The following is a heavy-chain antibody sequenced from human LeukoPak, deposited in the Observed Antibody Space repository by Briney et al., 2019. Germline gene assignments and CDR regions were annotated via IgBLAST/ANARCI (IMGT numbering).Heavy chain of an antibody. J-gene: IGHJ4*02. V-gene: IGHV4-59*01. CDR3: ARVLESYSGYDFSWIIDY. CDR1: GGSISSYY. Sequence: SETLSLTCTVSGGSISSYYWSWIRQPPGKGLEWIGYIYYSGSTNYNPSLKSRVTILVDTSKNQFSLKLSSVTAADTAVYYCARVLESYSGYDFSWIIDYWGQGTLVTVSS. CDR2: IYYSGST. D-gene: IGHD5-12*01.